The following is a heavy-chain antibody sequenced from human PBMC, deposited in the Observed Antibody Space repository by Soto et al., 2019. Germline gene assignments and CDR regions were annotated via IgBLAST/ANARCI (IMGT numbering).Heavy chain of an antibody. CDR1: GYTFTGYY. D-gene: IGHD3-10*01. Sequence: ASVKVSCKASGYTFTGYYMHWVRQAPGQGLEWMGWINPNSGGTNYAQKFQGWVTMTRDTSISTAYMELSRLRSDDTAVYYCARDRGAYGSGSYYNYFDPWGQGTLVTVSS. CDR2: INPNSGGT. V-gene: IGHV1-2*04. CDR3: ARDRGAYGSGSYYNYFDP. J-gene: IGHJ5*02.